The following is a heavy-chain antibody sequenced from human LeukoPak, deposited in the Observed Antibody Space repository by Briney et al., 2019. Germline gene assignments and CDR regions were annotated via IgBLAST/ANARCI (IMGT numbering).Heavy chain of an antibody. J-gene: IGHJ5*02. CDR1: GFTFSNYA. CDR3: AKALNVLVPSTSRWFDP. CDR2: ISDGGAAT. Sequence: GGSLRLSYAASGFTFSNYAMTWVRQAPGKGLEWVSTISDGGAATYYADSVKGRFTISRDNSKNTLSLQMNSLRAEDTAVYYCAKALNVLVPSTSRWFDPWGQGTLVTVSS. D-gene: IGHD2-2*01. V-gene: IGHV3-23*01.